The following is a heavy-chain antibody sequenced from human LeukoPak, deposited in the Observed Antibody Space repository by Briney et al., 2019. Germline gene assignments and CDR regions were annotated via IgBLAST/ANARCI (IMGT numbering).Heavy chain of an antibody. D-gene: IGHD3-10*01. V-gene: IGHV1-2*02. CDR3: ARAVRGTMVRGVAYYYYMDV. J-gene: IGHJ6*03. Sequence: ASVKVSCKASGYTFTGYYMHWVRQAPGQGLEWMGWINPNSGGTNYAQKFQGRVTMTRDTSISTAYMELSSLRSEDTAVYYCARAVRGTMVRGVAYYYYMDVWGKGTTVTVSS. CDR1: GYTFTGYY. CDR2: INPNSGGT.